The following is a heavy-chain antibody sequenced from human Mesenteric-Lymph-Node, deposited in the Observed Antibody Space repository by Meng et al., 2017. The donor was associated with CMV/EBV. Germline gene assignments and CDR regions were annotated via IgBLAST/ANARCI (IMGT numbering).Heavy chain of an antibody. CDR2: IYPDDTTT. V-gene: IGHV3-23*03. CDR3: MKDDNSYTGEGGS. Sequence: GESLKISCATSGFTFSNYAMTWVRQAPGKGLEWVSTIYPDDTTTLYADSVKGRFTIFRVNSKNTLYLQMNSLRAEDTAIYYCMKDDNSYTGEGGSWGQGTLVTVSS. D-gene: IGHD3-16*01. J-gene: IGHJ5*02. CDR1: GFTFSNYA.